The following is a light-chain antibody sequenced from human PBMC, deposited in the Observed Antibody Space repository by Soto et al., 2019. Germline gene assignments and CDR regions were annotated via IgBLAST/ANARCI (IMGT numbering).Light chain of an antibody. CDR1: SSDIGGYNY. Sequence: QSALTQPASVSGSPGQSITISCTGTSSDIGGYNYVSWYQQYPGKAPKLMIYYVSNRPSGVSNRFSGSKSGNTASLTISGLQAEDEADYYCSSYTSISTSFVFGTGTKVTVL. V-gene: IGLV2-14*01. CDR2: YVS. CDR3: SSYTSISTSFV. J-gene: IGLJ1*01.